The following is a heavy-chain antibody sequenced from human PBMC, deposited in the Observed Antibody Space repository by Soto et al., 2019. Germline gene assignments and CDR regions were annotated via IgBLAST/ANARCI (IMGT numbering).Heavy chain of an antibody. CDR2: ISAYNGST. J-gene: IGHJ3*02. Sequence: ASVKVSCKASGYTFTSYGISWVRQAPGQGLEWMGWISAYNGSTNYAQKLQGRVTMTTDTSTSTAYMGLRSLRSDDTAVYYCASSSDDFWSGYSNPDAFDIWGQGTMVTVSS. D-gene: IGHD3-3*01. CDR1: GYTFTSYG. V-gene: IGHV1-18*01. CDR3: ASSSDDFWSGYSNPDAFDI.